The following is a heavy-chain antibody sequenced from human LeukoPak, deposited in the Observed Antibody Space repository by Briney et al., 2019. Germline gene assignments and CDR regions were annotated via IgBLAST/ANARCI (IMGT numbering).Heavy chain of an antibody. Sequence: ASVEVSCKASGYTFTGYSMHWVRQAPGQGLEWMGIINPSGGSTTYAQKFQGRITVTRDTSTSTVYMELSGLRSEDTAVYWCGRDFSGYIPKYWGQGTRVTVSS. CDR1: GYTFTGYS. CDR2: INPSGGST. CDR3: GRDFSGYIPKY. J-gene: IGHJ4*02. V-gene: IGHV1-46*01. D-gene: IGHD5-12*01.